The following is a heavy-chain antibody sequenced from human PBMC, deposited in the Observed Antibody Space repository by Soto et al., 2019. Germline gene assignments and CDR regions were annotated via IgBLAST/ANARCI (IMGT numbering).Heavy chain of an antibody. D-gene: IGHD2-2*01. CDR2: IDYNEINQ. J-gene: IGHJ4*02. CDR1: GFCRSRCC. CDR3: ARDFCPVPTCYDL. Sequence: CLTVSRLVAGFCRSRCCRQWDSKNPGKGLEWVAGIDYNEINQYYIDPVKGRFTISRDQSKNTLYLQMNSLRAEDTAVYYCARDFCPVPTCYDLWGPGVLVTVSS. V-gene: IGHV3-33*01.